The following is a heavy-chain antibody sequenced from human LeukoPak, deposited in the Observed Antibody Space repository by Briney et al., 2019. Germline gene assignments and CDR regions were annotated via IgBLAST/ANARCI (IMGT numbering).Heavy chain of an antibody. Sequence: GGSLRLSCAASGFSFSSYWMSWVRQAPGKGLEWVANIKQDGSEKYYVDSVKGRFTISRDNAKNSLYLQMNSLRAEDTAVYYCAREHPYNYDYVWGSYRYYFDYWGQGTLVTVSS. CDR2: IKQDGSEK. D-gene: IGHD3-16*02. CDR3: AREHPYNYDYVWGSYRYYFDY. J-gene: IGHJ4*02. CDR1: GFSFSSYW. V-gene: IGHV3-7*01.